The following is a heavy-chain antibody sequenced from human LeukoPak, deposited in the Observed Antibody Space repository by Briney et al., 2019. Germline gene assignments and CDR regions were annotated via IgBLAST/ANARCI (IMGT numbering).Heavy chain of an antibody. D-gene: IGHD1-26*01. V-gene: IGHV1-18*01. CDR1: GYTFTSYG. CDR3: ARDPGREGPFDY. Sequence: ASVKVPCKASGYTFTSYGISWVRQAPGQGLEWMGWINAYNGNTNYAQKLQGRVTMTTDTSTSTAYMELRSLRSDDTAVYYCARDPGREGPFDYWGQGTLVTVSS. CDR2: INAYNGNT. J-gene: IGHJ4*02.